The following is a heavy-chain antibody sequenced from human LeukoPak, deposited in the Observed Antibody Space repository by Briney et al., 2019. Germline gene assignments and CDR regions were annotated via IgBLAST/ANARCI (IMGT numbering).Heavy chain of an antibody. J-gene: IGHJ4*02. CDR1: GGTFSSYA. D-gene: IGHD4-17*01. V-gene: IGHV1-69*13. CDR3: AKHQVRSHDY. Sequence: GASVKVSCKASGGTFSSYAISWVRQAPGQGLEWMGGIIPIFGTANYAQKFQGRVTITADESTSTAYMELSSLRAEDTAVYYCAKHQVRSHDYWGQGTLVTVSS. CDR2: IIPIFGTA.